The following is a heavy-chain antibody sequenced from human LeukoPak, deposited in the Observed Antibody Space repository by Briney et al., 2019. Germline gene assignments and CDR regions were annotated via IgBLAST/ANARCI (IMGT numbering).Heavy chain of an antibody. D-gene: IGHD1-1*01. Sequence: GGSLRLSFAASGFPFSSYWMTWVRRAPGKGLGWVATIKQDASERYYVDSVKGRFTISRDNAKNSLYLQMNSLRAEDTAVYYCATPTAGTWHFDYWGQGTLVTVSS. CDR1: GFPFSSYW. V-gene: IGHV3-7*01. J-gene: IGHJ4*02. CDR2: IKQDASER. CDR3: ATPTAGTWHFDY.